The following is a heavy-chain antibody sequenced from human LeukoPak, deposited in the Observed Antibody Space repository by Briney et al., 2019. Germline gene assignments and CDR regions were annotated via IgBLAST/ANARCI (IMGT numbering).Heavy chain of an antibody. CDR1: GFTFSSYG. D-gene: IGHD3-10*01. J-gene: IGHJ4*02. CDR3: AKDQELLWFGEPMYYFDY. Sequence: GGSQRLSCAASGFTFSSYGMHWVRQAPGKGLEWVAFIRYDGSNKYYADSVKGRFTISRDNSKNTLYLQMNSLRAEDTAVYYCAKDQELLWFGEPMYYFDYWGQGTLVTVSS. CDR2: IRYDGSNK. V-gene: IGHV3-30*02.